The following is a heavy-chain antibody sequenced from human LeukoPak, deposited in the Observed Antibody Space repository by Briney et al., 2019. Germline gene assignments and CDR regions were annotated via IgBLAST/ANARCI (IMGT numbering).Heavy chain of an antibody. Sequence: GASVKVSCKASGYTFTSYDINWVRQATGQGLEWMGWMNPNSGNTGYAQKFQGRVTMTRNTSISTAYVELSSLRSEDTAVYYCAREVGGYSYGTRNPFDYWGQGTLVTVSS. CDR1: GYTFTSYD. D-gene: IGHD5-18*01. J-gene: IGHJ4*02. CDR3: AREVGGYSYGTRNPFDY. V-gene: IGHV1-8*01. CDR2: MNPNSGNT.